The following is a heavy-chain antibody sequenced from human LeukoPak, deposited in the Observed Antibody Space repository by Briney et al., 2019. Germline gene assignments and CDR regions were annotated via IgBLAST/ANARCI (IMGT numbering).Heavy chain of an antibody. CDR2: IIPIFGTA. D-gene: IGHD1-26*01. CDR1: GGTFSSYA. V-gene: IGHV1-69*13. Sequence: ASVKVSCKASGGTFSSYAISWVRQAPGQGLEWMGGIIPIFGTANYAQKFQGRVTITADESTSTAYTELSSLRSEDTAVYYCARPGGSYVSGYFQYWGQGTLVTVSS. CDR3: ARPGGSYVSGYFQY. J-gene: IGHJ1*01.